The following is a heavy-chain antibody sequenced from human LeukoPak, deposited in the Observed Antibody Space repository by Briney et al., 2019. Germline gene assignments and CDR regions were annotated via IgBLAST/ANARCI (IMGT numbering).Heavy chain of an antibody. CDR2: IYHSGST. D-gene: IGHD3-3*01. CDR3: ARLYDSWSGYYAFDI. Sequence: PSGTLSLTCAVSGGSISSSNWWSWVRQPPGKGLEWIGEIYHSGSTNYNPSLKSRITISVDTSKNQFSLNLSSVTAADTAVYYCARLYDSWSGYYAFDIWGQGTMVTVSS. J-gene: IGHJ3*02. CDR1: GGSISSSNW. V-gene: IGHV4-4*02.